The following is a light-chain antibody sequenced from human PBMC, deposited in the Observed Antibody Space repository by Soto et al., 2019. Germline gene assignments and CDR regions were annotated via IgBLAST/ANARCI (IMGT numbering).Light chain of an antibody. CDR1: SSDVGTYNL. J-gene: IGLJ1*01. V-gene: IGLV2-23*02. Sequence: SVLAQPASVSGSPEQSVTISCTGTSSDVGTYNLVSWYQQHPGKAPKLIIYEVAERPSGVSNRFSGSKFGNTASLTISGLLPEDEADYYCCSYGGSSALPYVFGTGTKVTV. CDR2: EVA. CDR3: CSYGGSSALPYV.